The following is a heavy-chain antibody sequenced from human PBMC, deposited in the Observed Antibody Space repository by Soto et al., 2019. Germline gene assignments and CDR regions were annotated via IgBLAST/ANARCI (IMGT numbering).Heavy chain of an antibody. CDR2: AYSLGRP. D-gene: IGHD1-26*01. Sequence: SETLSLTCAVSGGSLSPYYWNWIRQPPGKKLEWIGYAYSLGRPNYNTSLKRRVTMSLDTSKNLFSLDLNSVTAADKAAHSCARGGSGESSSMFDTWGQGIRVTVSS. J-gene: IGHJ5*02. V-gene: IGHV4-59*01. CDR1: GGSLSPYY. CDR3: ARGGSGESSSMFDT.